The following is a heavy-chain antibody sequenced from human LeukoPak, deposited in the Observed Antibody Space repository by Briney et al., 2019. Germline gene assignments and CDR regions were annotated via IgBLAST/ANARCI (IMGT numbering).Heavy chain of an antibody. J-gene: IGHJ4*02. Sequence: GGSLRLSCAASGVTFSSNWMSWVRQAPGKGLEWVANIKQDGSEKYYVDSVKGRFTISRDNAKNSLYLQMNSLRAEDTAVYYCARDYRWGQGTLVTVSS. CDR1: GVTFSSNW. V-gene: IGHV3-7*01. CDR3: ARDYR. CDR2: IKQDGSEK. D-gene: IGHD3-16*02.